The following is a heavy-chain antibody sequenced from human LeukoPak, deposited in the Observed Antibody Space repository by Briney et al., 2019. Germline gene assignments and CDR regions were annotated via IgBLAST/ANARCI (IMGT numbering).Heavy chain of an antibody. Sequence: GGSLRLSCAASGFTFSSYEMNWVRQAPGKGLEWVSYISSSGSTIYYADSVKGRFTISRDNAKNSLYLQMNSLRAEGTAVYYCARDFVLRYFDWLTPYGMDVWGQGTTVTVSS. CDR3: ARDFVLRYFDWLTPYGMDV. J-gene: IGHJ6*02. CDR2: ISSSGSTI. V-gene: IGHV3-48*03. D-gene: IGHD3-9*01. CDR1: GFTFSSYE.